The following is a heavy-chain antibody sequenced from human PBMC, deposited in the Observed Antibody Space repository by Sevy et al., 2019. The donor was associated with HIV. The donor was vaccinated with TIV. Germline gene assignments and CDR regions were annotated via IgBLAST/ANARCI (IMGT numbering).Heavy chain of an antibody. D-gene: IGHD3-3*01. CDR3: ATDGPYDFWGGSRPFDI. J-gene: IGHJ3*02. CDR1: GYTLTELS. V-gene: IGHV1-24*01. Sequence: ASVKVSCKVSGYTLTELSMHWVRQAPGKGLEWMGGFDPEDGETIYAQTFQGRVTMTEDTSTDTAYMELSSLRSEDTAVYYCATDGPYDFWGGSRPFDIWGQGTMVTVSS. CDR2: FDPEDGET.